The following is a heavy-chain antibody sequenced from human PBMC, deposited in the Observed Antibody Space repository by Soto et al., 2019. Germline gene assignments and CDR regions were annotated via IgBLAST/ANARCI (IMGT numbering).Heavy chain of an antibody. CDR1: GYSFTNYW. D-gene: IGHD6-19*01. CDR2: IYPGDSDT. Sequence: GESLKISCKASGYSFTNYWIGWVRQMPGKGLEWMGTIYPGDSDTRYSPSFQGQVTFSVDKSINTAYLHWTSLKASDTAIYYCAIQHPLDSSAWYNWGQGTLVTVSS. CDR3: AIQHPLDSSAWYN. J-gene: IGHJ4*02. V-gene: IGHV5-51*01.